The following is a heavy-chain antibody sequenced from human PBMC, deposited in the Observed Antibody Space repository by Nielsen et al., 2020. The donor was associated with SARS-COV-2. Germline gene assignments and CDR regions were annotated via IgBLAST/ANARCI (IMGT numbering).Heavy chain of an antibody. CDR3: ARYTMVRGALTGGGMDV. D-gene: IGHD3-10*01. CDR2: ISSDGSNK. Sequence: SLKLSCAASGFTFSCYAMHWVRQAPGKGLEWVAVISSDGSNKSYADSVKGRFTISRDNSKNTLYLQLNSLRAADTAVYYCARYTMVRGALTGGGMDVWGQGTTVTVSS. V-gene: IGHV3-30-3*01. J-gene: IGHJ6*02. CDR1: GFTFSCYA.